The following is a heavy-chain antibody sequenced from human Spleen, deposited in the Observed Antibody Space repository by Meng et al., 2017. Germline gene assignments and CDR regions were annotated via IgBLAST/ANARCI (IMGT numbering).Heavy chain of an antibody. CDR2: AYYRGST. V-gene: IGHV4-59*01. D-gene: IGHD6-6*01. J-gene: IGHJ4*02. Sequence: SETLSLTCTMSGGSTSSYFWTWIRQPPGKGLEWVGYAYYRGSTNYNPSLESRVSISLDTSKNQFSLKLISVTAADTAVYYCARRSSSSSFSCYFDSWGQGTLVTVSS. CDR3: ARRSSSSSFSCYFDS. CDR1: GGSTSSYF.